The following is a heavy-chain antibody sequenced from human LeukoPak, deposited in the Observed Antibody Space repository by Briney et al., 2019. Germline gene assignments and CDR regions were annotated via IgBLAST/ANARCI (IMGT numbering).Heavy chain of an antibody. J-gene: IGHJ4*02. V-gene: IGHV3-48*02. CDR1: GFTFSSFS. CDR2: ISSGSSTR. Sequence: PGGSLRLSCAASGFTFSSFSMSWVRQAPGKGLEWISYISSGSSTRYYAESVKGRFTIFRDNAKKSLYLQMNSLRDEDTAVYYCARDSLVVRQAHEYWGQGTLVTVSS. D-gene: IGHD3-10*02. CDR3: ARDSLVVRQAHEY.